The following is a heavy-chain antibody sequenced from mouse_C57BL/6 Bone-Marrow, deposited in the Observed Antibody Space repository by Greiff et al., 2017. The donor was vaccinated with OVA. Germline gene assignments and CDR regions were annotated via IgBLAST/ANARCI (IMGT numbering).Heavy chain of an antibody. V-gene: IGHV1-50*01. J-gene: IGHJ1*03. Sequence: QVQLQQPGAELVKPGASVKLSCKASGYTFTSYWMQWVKQRPGQGLEWIGEIDPSDSYTNYNQKFKGKATLTVDTSSSTAYMQLSSLTSEDSAVYYCARLGSSYWYFDGWGTGTTVTVSS. D-gene: IGHD1-1*01. CDR1: GYTFTSYW. CDR3: ARLGSSYWYFDG. CDR2: IDPSDSYT.